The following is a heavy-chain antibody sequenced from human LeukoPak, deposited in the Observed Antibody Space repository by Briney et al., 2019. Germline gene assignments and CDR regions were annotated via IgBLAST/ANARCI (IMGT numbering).Heavy chain of an antibody. Sequence: GGSLRLSCAASGFTFSSYAMSWVRQAPGKGLEWVSAISGSGGSTYYADSVKGRFTISRDNSKNTLYLQMNSLRAEDTAVYYCARGHVPGSDRHWDNWGQGILVTVS. CDR3: ARGHVPGSDRHWDN. V-gene: IGHV3-23*01. D-gene: IGHD1-14*01. J-gene: IGHJ4*02. CDR2: ISGSGGST. CDR1: GFTFSSYA.